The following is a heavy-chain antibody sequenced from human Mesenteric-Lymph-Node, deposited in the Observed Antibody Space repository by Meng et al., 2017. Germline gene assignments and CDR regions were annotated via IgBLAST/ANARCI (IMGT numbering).Heavy chain of an antibody. D-gene: IGHD6-19*01. Sequence: ASVKVSCKVSGYTFTSYYMHWVRQAPGQGLEWMGIINPSGGSTSYAQKFQGRVTITTDESTSTAYMELSSLRSEDTAVYYCARDIAVGRAFDTWGQGTMVTVSS. V-gene: IGHV1-46*01. CDR3: ARDIAVGRAFDT. J-gene: IGHJ3*02. CDR1: GYTFTSYY. CDR2: INPSGGST.